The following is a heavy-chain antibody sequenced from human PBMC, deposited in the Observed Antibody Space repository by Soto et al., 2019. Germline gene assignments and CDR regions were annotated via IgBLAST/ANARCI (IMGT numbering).Heavy chain of an antibody. CDR3: AKDRQGVLLWFGELKGHYYFDY. D-gene: IGHD3-10*01. J-gene: IGHJ4*02. Sequence: GGSLRLSCAASGFTFSSYAMSWVRQAPGKGLEWVSAISGSGGSTYYADSVKGRFTISRDNSKNTLYLQMNSLRAEDTAVYYCAKDRQGVLLWFGELKGHYYFDYWGQGTLVTVSS. CDR1: GFTFSSYA. V-gene: IGHV3-23*01. CDR2: ISGSGGST.